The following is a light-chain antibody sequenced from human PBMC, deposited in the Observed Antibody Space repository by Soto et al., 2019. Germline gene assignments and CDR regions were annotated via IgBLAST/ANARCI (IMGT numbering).Light chain of an antibody. CDR3: AVWDDSLNGPM. J-gene: IGLJ3*02. V-gene: IGLV1-44*01. CDR2: SSN. CDR1: NSNIGPKS. Sequence: QPVLTQPASASGTPGQRVTISCSGTNSNIGPKSVTCYQHLPVSAPKVLLYSSNQRPSEVPDRFSASKPGTSASLAISGLQAEEEGTDFCAVWDDSLNGPMFGGGTKLTVL.